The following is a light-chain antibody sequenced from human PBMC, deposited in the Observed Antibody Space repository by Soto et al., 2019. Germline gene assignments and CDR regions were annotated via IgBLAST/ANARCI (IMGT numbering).Light chain of an antibody. V-gene: IGKV3-15*01. J-gene: IGKJ4*01. CDR2: GAS. CDR1: QRVSSN. CDR3: QQYNNWPLT. Sequence: EIVMTQSPATLSVSPGERATLSCRASQRVSSNLAWYQQKPGQAPRLLTYGASTRATGIPARFSGSGSGTEFTLTISSMQSEDFAVYYCQQYNNWPLTFGGGTKVEIK.